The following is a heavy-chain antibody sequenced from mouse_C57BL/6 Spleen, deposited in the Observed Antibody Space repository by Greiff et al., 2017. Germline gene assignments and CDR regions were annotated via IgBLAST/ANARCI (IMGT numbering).Heavy chain of an antibody. CDR2: IYPRSGNT. Sequence: QVQLQQSGAELARPGASVKLSCKASGYTFTSYGISWVKQRTGQGLEWIGEIYPRSGNTYYNEKFKGKATLTADKSSSTAYMELRSLTSEDSAVYFCARRYYGSSSWYFDVWGTGTTVTVSS. V-gene: IGHV1-81*01. CDR1: GYTFTSYG. J-gene: IGHJ1*03. CDR3: ARRYYGSSSWYFDV. D-gene: IGHD1-1*01.